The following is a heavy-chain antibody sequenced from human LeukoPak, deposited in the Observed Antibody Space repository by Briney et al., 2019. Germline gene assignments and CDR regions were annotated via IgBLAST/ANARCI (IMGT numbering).Heavy chain of an antibody. CDR2: ISSNGGST. D-gene: IGHD5-24*01. J-gene: IGHJ4*02. CDR3: ARGKEMATIGAHYYSDY. CDR1: GFTFSSYA. Sequence: GGSLRLSCAASGFTFSSYAIHWVRQAPGKELEYVSAISSNGGSTYYANSVKGRFTISRDNSKNTLYLQMGSLRAEDMAVYYCARGKEMATIGAHYYSDYWGQGTLVTVSS. V-gene: IGHV3-64*01.